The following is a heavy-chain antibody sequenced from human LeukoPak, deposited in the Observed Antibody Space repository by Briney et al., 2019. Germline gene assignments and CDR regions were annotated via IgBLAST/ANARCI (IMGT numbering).Heavy chain of an antibody. CDR2: IIPIFGTA. CDR3: ATGQYCSGGSCYSVNAY. D-gene: IGHD2-15*01. J-gene: IGHJ4*02. CDR1: GGTFSSYA. Sequence: SVKVSCKASGGTFSSYAISWVRQAPGQGLEWMGGIIPIFGTANYAQKFQGRVTITADESTSTAYMELSSLRSEDTAVYYCATGQYCSGGSCYSVNAYWGQGTLVTVSS. V-gene: IGHV1-69*13.